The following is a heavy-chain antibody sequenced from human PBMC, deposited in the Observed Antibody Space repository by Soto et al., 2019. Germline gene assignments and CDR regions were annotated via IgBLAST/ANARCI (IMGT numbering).Heavy chain of an antibody. Sequence: QVQLVESGGGVVQPGRSLRLSCAASGFTFSSYGMHWIRQTPGKGLEWVAVISFDGSKKYYADSVKGRFTISRDNSKSTLYLQMNSLRAEDTAVYYCAGGYYFGDYWGQGTLVTVSS. J-gene: IGHJ4*02. CDR1: GFTFSSYG. CDR2: ISFDGSKK. CDR3: AGGYYFGDY. D-gene: IGHD5-18*01. V-gene: IGHV3-30*03.